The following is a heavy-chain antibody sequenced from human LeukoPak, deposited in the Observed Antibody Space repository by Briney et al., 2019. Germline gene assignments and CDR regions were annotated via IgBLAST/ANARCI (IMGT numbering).Heavy chain of an antibody. D-gene: IGHD4-17*01. Sequence: GGSLRLSCAASGFTFSNYAMSWVRQAPGKGLEWVSTISGSGSITYYADSVKGRFTISRDNSRNTLYLQMNSLRADDTAVYYCARAGNYYGDYDFWGQGTLVTVSS. CDR2: ISGSGSIT. V-gene: IGHV3-23*01. CDR1: GFTFSNYA. J-gene: IGHJ4*02. CDR3: ARAGNYYGDYDF.